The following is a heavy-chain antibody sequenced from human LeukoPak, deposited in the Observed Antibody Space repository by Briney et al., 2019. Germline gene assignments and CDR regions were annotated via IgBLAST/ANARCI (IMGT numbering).Heavy chain of an antibody. D-gene: IGHD3-10*01. CDR2: TYYSGST. J-gene: IGHJ5*02. CDR3: AREARGPITILNWFDP. CDR1: GGSISSGDYY. V-gene: IGHV4-39*07. Sequence: PSETLSLICTVSGGSISSGDYYWSWIRQPPGKGLEWIGTTYYSGSTNYSPSLKSRVTISVDTSKNQFSLKLSSVTAADTAVYYCAREARGPITILNWFDPWGQGTLVTVSS.